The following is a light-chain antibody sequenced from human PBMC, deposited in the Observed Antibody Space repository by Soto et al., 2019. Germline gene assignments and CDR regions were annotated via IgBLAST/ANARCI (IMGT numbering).Light chain of an antibody. J-gene: IGKJ2*01. V-gene: IGKV1-39*01. CDR1: QDTAFC. Sequence: DIQMTQSPSSLAVSVGDRVTMSCRISQDTAFCLNWYQQKPGKAPKLLFYGASNLQHGTPSRFSGSGSGTDFTLTINSLQPEDFATYFCQHNYYIPYTFRQGTKIEI. CDR3: QHNYYIPYT. CDR2: GAS.